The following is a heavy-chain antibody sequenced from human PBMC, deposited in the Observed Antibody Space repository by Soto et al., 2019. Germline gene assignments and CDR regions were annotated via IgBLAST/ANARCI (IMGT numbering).Heavy chain of an antibody. CDR2: ISWNSGSI. CDR3: AKDIGYCSGGSCYWDYYYYYGMDV. D-gene: IGHD2-15*01. Sequence: EVQLVESGGGLVQPGRSLRLSCAASGFTFDDYAMHWVRQAPGKGLEWVSGISWNSGSIGYADSVKGRFTISRDKAKNSLYLQMNSLRAEDTALYYCAKDIGYCSGGSCYWDYYYYYGMDVWGQGTTVTVSS. J-gene: IGHJ6*02. CDR1: GFTFDDYA. V-gene: IGHV3-9*01.